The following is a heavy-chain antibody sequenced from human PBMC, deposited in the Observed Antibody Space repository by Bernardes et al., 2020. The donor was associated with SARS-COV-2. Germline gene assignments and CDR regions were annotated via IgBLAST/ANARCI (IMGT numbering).Heavy chain of an antibody. CDR1: GFTFSNYW. Sequence: GGSLRPSCAASGFTFSNYWMHWVRQPPGKGLVWVSRIYNGGSDTTYADSVRGRFTISSDNANNILYLQMNSLRAEDTAVYYCARSNNYGPDYWGQGTLVTVSS. CDR2: IYNGGSDT. D-gene: IGHD5-18*01. J-gene: IGHJ4*02. CDR3: ARSNNYGPDY. V-gene: IGHV3-74*01.